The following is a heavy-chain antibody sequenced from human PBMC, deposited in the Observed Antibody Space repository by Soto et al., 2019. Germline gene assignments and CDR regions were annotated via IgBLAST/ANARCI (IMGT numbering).Heavy chain of an antibody. J-gene: IGHJ4*02. Sequence: QVQLVESGGGVVQPGRSLRLSCAASGFTFSSYGMHWVRQAPGKGLEWVAVIWYDGSNKYYADSVKGRFTISRDNSKNQLYLQMNSLRAEDTAVYYCARDEDFWSGFDYWGQGTLVTVSS. CDR3: ARDEDFWSGFDY. CDR2: IWYDGSNK. D-gene: IGHD3-3*01. V-gene: IGHV3-33*01. CDR1: GFTFSSYG.